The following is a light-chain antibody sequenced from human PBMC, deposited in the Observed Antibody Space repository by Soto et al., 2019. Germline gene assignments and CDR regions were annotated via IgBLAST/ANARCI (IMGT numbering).Light chain of an antibody. CDR1: QNIERW. CDR3: QQFKSGTWT. J-gene: IGKJ1*01. CDR2: DVS. V-gene: IGKV1-5*01. Sequence: DIPMTQSPSTLSASVGDRVTITCRASQNIERWLAWYQQKPGKAPKLLLYDVSSLESGVPSRFSGSGSGTEFILPITGLQPDDFATYFCQQFKSGTWTFGQGTKVEVK.